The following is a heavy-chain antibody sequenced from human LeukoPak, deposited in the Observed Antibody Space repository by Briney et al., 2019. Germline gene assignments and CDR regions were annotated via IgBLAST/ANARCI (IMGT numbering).Heavy chain of an antibody. CDR2: INPSGGST. Sequence: ASVKVSCKASGYTXTNYHMHWVREAPGQGLEWMGIINPSGGSTSYAQKFQERVTMTRDTSTSTVYMELSSLRSEDTAVYYCATEAIVVVTARDYWYFDLWGRGTLVTVSS. D-gene: IGHD2-21*02. J-gene: IGHJ2*01. CDR3: ATEAIVVVTARDYWYFDL. CDR1: GYTXTNYH. V-gene: IGHV1-46*01.